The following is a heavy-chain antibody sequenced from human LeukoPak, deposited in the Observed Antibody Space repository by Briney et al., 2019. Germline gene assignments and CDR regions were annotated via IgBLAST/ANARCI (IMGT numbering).Heavy chain of an antibody. J-gene: IGHJ4*02. Sequence: PSETLSLACAVYGGSFSGYYWSWIRQPPGKGLEWTGEINHSGSTNYNPPLKSRVTISVDTSKNQFSLKLSSVTAADTAVYYCARDYYGSGSYFLQVRYHYFDYWGQGTLVTVSS. CDR3: ARDYYGSGSYFLQVRYHYFDY. CDR1: GGSFSGYY. CDR2: INHSGST. D-gene: IGHD3-10*01. V-gene: IGHV4-34*01.